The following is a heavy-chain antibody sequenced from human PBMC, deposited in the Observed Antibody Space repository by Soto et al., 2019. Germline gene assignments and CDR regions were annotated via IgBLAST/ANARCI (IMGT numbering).Heavy chain of an antibody. Sequence: QVQLQESGPRLVKPSQTLSLTCTVSGDSISSGDYYWSWIHQPPGKGLEWIGHIYYSGTTYYNPALKSRVTISVDTSKNQFSLKLSSVTAADTAVYHCARSRYCSSTSCFTLGDYFDSWGQGTLVTVSS. V-gene: IGHV4-30-4*01. CDR1: GDSISSGDYY. CDR3: ARSRYCSSTSCFTLGDYFDS. CDR2: IYYSGTT. J-gene: IGHJ4*02. D-gene: IGHD2-2*01.